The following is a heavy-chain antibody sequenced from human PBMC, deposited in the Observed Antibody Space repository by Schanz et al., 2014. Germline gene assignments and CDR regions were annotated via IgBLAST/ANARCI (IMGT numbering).Heavy chain of an antibody. Sequence: EVQLLESGGGLVQPGGSLKLSCAASGFTFSSYWMHWVRQVPGKGLVWVSRIKSDGSSTSYADSVKGRFTISRDNFKGALYLQMSSLRAEDTAVYYCARPALWFGDNCFDPWGQGTLXTVSS. CDR3: ARPALWFGDNCFDP. CDR2: IKSDGSST. J-gene: IGHJ5*02. V-gene: IGHV3-74*02. CDR1: GFTFSSYW. D-gene: IGHD3-10*01.